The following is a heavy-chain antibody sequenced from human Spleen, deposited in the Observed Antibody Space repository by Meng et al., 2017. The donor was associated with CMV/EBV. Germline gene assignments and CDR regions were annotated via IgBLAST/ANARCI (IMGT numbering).Heavy chain of an antibody. Sequence: SETLSLTCAVYGGSFSGYYWSWIRQPPGKGLEWIGEINHSGSTNYNPSLKSRVIISVDTSKNQFSLKLNSVTAADTAIYYCARLPIGDWNYSQFDQWGQGAPVTVSS. D-gene: IGHD1-7*01. CDR3: ARLPIGDWNYSQFDQ. CDR2: INHSGST. J-gene: IGHJ5*02. CDR1: GGSFSGYY. V-gene: IGHV4-34*01.